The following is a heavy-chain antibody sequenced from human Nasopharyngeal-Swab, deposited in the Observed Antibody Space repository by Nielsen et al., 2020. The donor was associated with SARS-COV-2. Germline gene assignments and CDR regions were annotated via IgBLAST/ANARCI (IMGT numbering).Heavy chain of an antibody. CDR2: ISTYNGNT. V-gene: IGHV1-18*01. Sequence: ASVKVFCKASGYTFTSYGISWVRQAPGQGLEWMGWISTYNGNTNSAQRFQGRLTMTTEPSTSTAYMELRSLRSDDTAVYYCAREVTTLRGYYYDSWGQGTLVTVSS. J-gene: IGHJ5*01. D-gene: IGHD3-22*01. CDR1: GYTFTSYG. CDR3: AREVTTLRGYYYDS.